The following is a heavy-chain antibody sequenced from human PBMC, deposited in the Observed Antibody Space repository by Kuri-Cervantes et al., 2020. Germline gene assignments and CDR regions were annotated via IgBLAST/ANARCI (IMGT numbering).Heavy chain of an antibody. Sequence: GGSLRLSCAASGFTFSTYGMHWVRQPPGKGLEWVGRIKSKTDGGTTDYAAPVKGRFTISRDDSKNTLYLQMNSLRAEDTAVYYCARGVGGDYSIDWYFDLWGRGTLVTVSS. V-gene: IGHV3-15*01. J-gene: IGHJ2*01. CDR3: ARGVGGDYSIDWYFDL. CDR1: GFTFSTYG. CDR2: IKSKTDGGTT. D-gene: IGHD4-17*01.